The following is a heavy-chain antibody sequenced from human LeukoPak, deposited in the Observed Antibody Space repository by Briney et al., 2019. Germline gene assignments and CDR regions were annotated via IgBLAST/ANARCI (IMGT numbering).Heavy chain of an antibody. CDR2: ISSSSSYI. CDR1: GFTFSSYS. Sequence: GGSLRLSCAASGFTFSSYSMNWVRQAPGKGLEWFSSISSSSSYIYYADSVKGRFTISRDNAKNSLYLQMNSLRAEDTAVYYCARDRGVVVTAISYYFDYWGQGTLVTVSS. V-gene: IGHV3-21*01. D-gene: IGHD2-21*02. CDR3: ARDRGVVVTAISYYFDY. J-gene: IGHJ4*02.